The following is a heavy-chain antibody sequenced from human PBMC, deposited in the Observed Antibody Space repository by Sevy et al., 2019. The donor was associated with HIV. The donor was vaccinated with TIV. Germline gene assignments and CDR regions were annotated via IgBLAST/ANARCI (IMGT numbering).Heavy chain of an antibody. Sequence: GGSLRLSCAASGFRYSSYGMHWVRLAPGKGLEWVAYRQYDGSNKDYADSVKGRFTISRDNSKNTLDLQMNSLRVEDTAVYYCVKEGGGEGGDHWGQGTLVTVSS. D-gene: IGHD2-21*01. CDR2: RQYDGSNK. V-gene: IGHV3-30*02. CDR3: VKEGGGEGGDH. CDR1: GFRYSSYG. J-gene: IGHJ4*02.